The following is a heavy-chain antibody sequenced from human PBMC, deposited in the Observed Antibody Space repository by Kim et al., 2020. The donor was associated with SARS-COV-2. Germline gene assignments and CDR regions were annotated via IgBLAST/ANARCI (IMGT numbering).Heavy chain of an antibody. CDR1: GFTFSSYA. V-gene: IGHV3-23*03. CDR2: IYSGGSST. CDR3: AGGRGYLGGYYYYGMDV. D-gene: IGHD3-3*01. J-gene: IGHJ6*02. Sequence: GGSLRLSCAASGFTFSSYAMSWVRQAPGKGLEWVSVIYSGGSSTYYADSVKGRFTISRDNSKNTLYLQMNSLRAEDTAVYYCAGGRGYLGGYYYYGMDVWGQGTTVTVSS.